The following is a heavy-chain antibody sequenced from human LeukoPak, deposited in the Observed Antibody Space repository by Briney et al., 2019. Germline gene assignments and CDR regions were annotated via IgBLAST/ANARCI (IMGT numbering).Heavy chain of an antibody. CDR2: MSGSIRYI. J-gene: IGHJ4*02. D-gene: IGHD3-3*01. Sequence: PGRCLRPSCAAAKSSVIHYTLTSVRQSPRKGLDWVSSMSGSIRYIHYSHSVKGRFTISIDHAKTSFYLRMDILTALTTAFYYCARVNSAPVVSLEGSWAGSLGFDLWGQGTLVTVSS. CDR3: ARVNSAPVVSLEGSWAGSLGFDL. V-gene: IGHV3-21*06. CDR1: KSSVIHYT.